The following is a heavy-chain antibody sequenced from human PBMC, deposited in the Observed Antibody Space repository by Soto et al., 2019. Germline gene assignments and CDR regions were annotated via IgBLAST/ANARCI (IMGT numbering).Heavy chain of an antibody. Sequence: EVQLSQSGGGLVQPGGSLRLSCAASGFTLSNFAMRWVRQAPGKGLEWVSDISGSGGSTYYAESVKGRFTISRDNSKNTLFLQMNSLRVEDTAVYYCAKDIVAVGGYETFDFWGQGTMVTVSS. CDR3: AKDIVAVGGYETFDF. J-gene: IGHJ4*02. V-gene: IGHV3-23*01. D-gene: IGHD5-12*01. CDR2: ISGSGGST. CDR1: GFTLSNFA.